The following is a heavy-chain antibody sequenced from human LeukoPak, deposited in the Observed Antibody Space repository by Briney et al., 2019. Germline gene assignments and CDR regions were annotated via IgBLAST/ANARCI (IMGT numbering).Heavy chain of an antibody. CDR2: ISSSSSYI. CDR1: GFTFSSYS. Sequence: GGSLRLSCAASGFTFSSYSMNWVRQAPGKGLEWVSSISSSSSYIYYADSVKGRFTISRDNAKNSLYLQMNSLRAEDTAVYYCAKSPYYVGAFDIWGQGTMVTVSS. J-gene: IGHJ3*02. D-gene: IGHD3-16*01. V-gene: IGHV3-21*01. CDR3: AKSPYYVGAFDI.